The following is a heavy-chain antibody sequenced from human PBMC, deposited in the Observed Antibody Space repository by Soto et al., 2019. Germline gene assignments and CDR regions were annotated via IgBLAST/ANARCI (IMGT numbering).Heavy chain of an antibody. CDR1: GVSFSGYY. CDR3: ARGWGTIFDY. D-gene: IGHD7-27*01. Sequence: SETLSLTCAVYGVSFSGYYWNWIRQPPGKGLEWIGEINHSGSTNYNPSLKSRVTISVDTSKNQFSLKLSSVTAADTAVYYCARGWGTIFDYWGQGTLVTVSS. V-gene: IGHV4-34*01. CDR2: INHSGST. J-gene: IGHJ4*02.